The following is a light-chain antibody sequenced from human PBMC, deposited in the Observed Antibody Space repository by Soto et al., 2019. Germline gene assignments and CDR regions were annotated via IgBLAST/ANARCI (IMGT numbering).Light chain of an antibody. CDR2: KDS. CDR3: YSADDNNWV. J-gene: IGLJ3*02. Sequence: SYELTQPSSVSVSPGQTARITCSGHILAKKYARWFQQKAGQAPLLVIYKDSERPSRISERFSGSSSGTTVTLTISGARFEDEADYYCYSADDNNWVFGGGTQLT. V-gene: IGLV3-27*01. CDR1: ILAKKY.